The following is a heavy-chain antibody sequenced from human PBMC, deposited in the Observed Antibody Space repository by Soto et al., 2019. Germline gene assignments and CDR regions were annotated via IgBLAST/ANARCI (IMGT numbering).Heavy chain of an antibody. D-gene: IGHD1-26*01. CDR2: IYSGGST. CDR3: ERAPRWELLLDY. V-gene: IGHV3-53*01. CDR1: GFTVSSNY. J-gene: IGHJ4*02. Sequence: EVQLVESGGGLIQPGGSLRLSCAASGFTVSSNYRSWVRQAPGKGLEWVSVIYSGGSTYYADSVKGRFTISRDNSKNTLYLQMNSLRAEDTAVYYCERAPRWELLLDYWGQGTLVTVSS.